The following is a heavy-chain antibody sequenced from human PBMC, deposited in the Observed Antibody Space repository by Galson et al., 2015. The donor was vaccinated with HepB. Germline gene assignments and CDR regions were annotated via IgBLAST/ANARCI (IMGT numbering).Heavy chain of an antibody. D-gene: IGHD3-10*01. CDR1: GFTFSNYA. Sequence: SLRLSCAASGFTFSNYAFHWVRQAPGKGLEWVAVISYDGSNKYYADSVKGRFTISRDNSKNTLYLQMNSLRAEDTAVYYCARSGSGSYYGGVDYWGQGTLVTVSS. V-gene: IGHV3-30-3*01. CDR3: ARSGSGSYYGGVDY. J-gene: IGHJ4*02. CDR2: ISYDGSNK.